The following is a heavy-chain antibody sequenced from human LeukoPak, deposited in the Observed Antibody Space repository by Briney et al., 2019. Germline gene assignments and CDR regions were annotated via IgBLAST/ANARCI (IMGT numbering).Heavy chain of an antibody. CDR1: VYTLTELS. V-gene: IGHV1-18*01. D-gene: IGHD6-19*01. Sequence: ASVKVSCKVSVYTLTELSMHCVRHAPGQGLERVGWISAYNVNTNYAQQLQGRVTMTTDKSTSTAYMELRSLRSDDTAVDYCAGVGGGWLPRGPYYFDYWGQGALVTVCS. CDR2: ISAYNVNT. CDR3: AGVGGGWLPRGPYYFDY. J-gene: IGHJ4*02.